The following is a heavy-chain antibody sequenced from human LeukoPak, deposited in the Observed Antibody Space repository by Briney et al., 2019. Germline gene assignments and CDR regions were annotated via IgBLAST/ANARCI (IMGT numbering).Heavy chain of an antibody. V-gene: IGHV3-53*01. CDR3: ARARRLYSNYYFDY. CDR1: GFTFSNCW. D-gene: IGHD4-11*01. J-gene: IGHJ4*02. Sequence: PGGSLRLSCAASGFTFSNCWMTWVRQAPGKGLEWVSVIYSGGSTYYADSVKGRFTISRDNSKNTLYLQMNSLRAEDTAVYYCARARRLYSNYYFDYWGQGTLVTVSS. CDR2: IYSGGST.